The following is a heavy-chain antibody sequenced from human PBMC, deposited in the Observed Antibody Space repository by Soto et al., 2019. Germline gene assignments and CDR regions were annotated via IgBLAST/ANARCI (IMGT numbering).Heavy chain of an antibody. J-gene: IGHJ4*02. CDR1: GFTFSSYG. V-gene: IGHV3-30*18. Sequence: GSLRLSCAASGFTFSSYGMHWVRQAPGKGLEWVAVISYDGSNKYYADSVKGRFTISRDNSKNTLYLQMNSLRAEDTAVYYCAKATCSGGSCLMSDYWGQGTLVTVSS. CDR3: AKATCSGGSCLMSDY. D-gene: IGHD2-15*01. CDR2: ISYDGSNK.